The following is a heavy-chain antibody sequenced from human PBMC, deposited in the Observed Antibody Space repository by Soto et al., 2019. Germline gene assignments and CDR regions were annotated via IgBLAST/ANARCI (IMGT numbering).Heavy chain of an antibody. CDR3: AKYRTSVPAAIRHVYYYGMDV. V-gene: IGHV3-23*01. CDR2: ISGSGGST. Sequence: GGSLRLSCAASGFTFSSYAMSWVRQAPGKGLEWVSAISGSGGSTYYADSVKGRFTISRDNSKNTLYLQMNSLRAEDTAVYYCAKYRTSVPAAIRHVYYYGMDVWGQGTTVTVSS. D-gene: IGHD2-2*02. CDR1: GFTFSSYA. J-gene: IGHJ6*02.